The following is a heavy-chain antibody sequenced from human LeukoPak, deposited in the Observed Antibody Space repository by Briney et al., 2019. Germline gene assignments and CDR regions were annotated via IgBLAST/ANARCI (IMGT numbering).Heavy chain of an antibody. V-gene: IGHV3-7*01. CDR3: ARHSSSWSYDAFDI. Sequence: GGSLRLSCAASGFTFSSYWMSWVRQAPGKGLGWVANIKQDGSEKYYVDSVKGRFTISRDNARNSLYLQMNSLRAEDTAVYYCARHSSSWSYDAFDIWGQGTMVTVSS. D-gene: IGHD6-13*01. CDR2: IKQDGSEK. CDR1: GFTFSSYW. J-gene: IGHJ3*02.